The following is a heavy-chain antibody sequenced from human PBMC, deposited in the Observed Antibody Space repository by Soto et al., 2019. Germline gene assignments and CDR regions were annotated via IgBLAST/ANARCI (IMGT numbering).Heavy chain of an antibody. CDR3: ASTYSTSWYWFDP. CDR1: GFSLSNAGLG. J-gene: IGHJ5*02. D-gene: IGHD6-13*01. CDR2: IFSNDEK. Sequence: SGPTLVNPTETLTLTCTVSGFSLSNAGLGVSWIRQPPGKALEWLAHIFSNDEKSYSTSLKSRLTISKDTSKSQVVLTMTNMDPVDTATYYCASTYSTSWYWFDPWGQGPLVTVSS. V-gene: IGHV2-26*04.